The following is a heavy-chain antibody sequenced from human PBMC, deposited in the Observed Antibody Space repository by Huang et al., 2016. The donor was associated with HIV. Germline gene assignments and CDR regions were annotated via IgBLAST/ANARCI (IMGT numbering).Heavy chain of an antibody. Sequence: EVQLVESGGGLVQPGGSLRVSCAGSGFTFRTYGIHWVRQAPGKGMEWISYISSGSTTIYDADSVKGRFTISRDDAEKSVYLQMNSLRDEDTAIYYCARQVGYFDYWGQGTRVTVSS. J-gene: IGHJ4*02. CDR3: ARQVGYFDY. CDR2: ISSGSTTI. D-gene: IGHD1-26*01. CDR1: GFTFRTYG. V-gene: IGHV3-48*02.